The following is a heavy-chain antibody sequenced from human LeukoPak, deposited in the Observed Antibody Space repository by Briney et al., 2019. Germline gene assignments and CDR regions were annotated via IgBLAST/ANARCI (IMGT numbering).Heavy chain of an antibody. J-gene: IGHJ4*02. D-gene: IGHD4-23*01. Sequence: SETLSLTCAVSGGSFSGYYWSWIREPPGKGLEWIGEINHSGSTNYNPSLKSRVTISVDTSKNQFSLKLSSVPAADTAVYYCARVARWVDYWGQGTLVTVSS. CDR3: ARVARWVDY. CDR1: GGSFSGYY. V-gene: IGHV4-34*01. CDR2: INHSGST.